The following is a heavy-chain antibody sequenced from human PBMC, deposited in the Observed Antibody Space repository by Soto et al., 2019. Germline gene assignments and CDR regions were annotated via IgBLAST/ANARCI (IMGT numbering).Heavy chain of an antibody. CDR1: GGSISNRRYY. J-gene: IGHJ5*02. CDR2: IYYSVTT. CDR3: AGVSPVDSVVVPADIGGWCDP. V-gene: IGHV4-39*01. D-gene: IGHD2-2*02. Sequence: SETLSLTCTVSGGSISNRRYYWGWIRQPPGKGLEWIGSIYYSVTTYDNPSLKSRVTISVDTSKNQFSLKLSSVTAADTAVYYCAGVSPVDSVVVPADIGGWCDPWGQGTLVTV.